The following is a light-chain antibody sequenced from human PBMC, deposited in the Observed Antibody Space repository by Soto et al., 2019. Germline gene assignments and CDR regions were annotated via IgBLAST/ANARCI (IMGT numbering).Light chain of an antibody. CDR1: TGAVASGHW. V-gene: IGLV7-46*01. Sequence: QAVVTQESSLTVSPGGTVTVTCGSSTGAVASGHWPYWFQQRPGQAPRTLIYDTNIKHSWTPGRFSGSLLGGKAALTLSGAQPEDEADYYCCLSHGGVVVFGGGTKLTVL. CDR3: CLSHGGVVV. CDR2: DTN. J-gene: IGLJ2*01.